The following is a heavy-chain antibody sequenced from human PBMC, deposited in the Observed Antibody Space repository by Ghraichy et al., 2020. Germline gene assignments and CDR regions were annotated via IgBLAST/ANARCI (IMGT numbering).Heavy chain of an antibody. D-gene: IGHD7-27*01. CDR2: IYWDDDK. Sequence: SGPTLVKPTQTLTLTCTFSGFSLSTGRVGVGWIRQPPGKALEWLAVIYWDDDKRYSPSLKSRLTITQDTSKNQVVLTITNMDPVDTATYYCAHRASHWGYTWFDPWGQGTLVTVSS. J-gene: IGHJ5*02. CDR3: AHRASHWGYTWFDP. V-gene: IGHV2-5*02. CDR1: GFSLSTGRVG.